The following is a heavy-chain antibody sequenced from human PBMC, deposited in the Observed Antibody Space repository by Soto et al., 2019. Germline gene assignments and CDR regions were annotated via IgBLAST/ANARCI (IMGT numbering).Heavy chain of an antibody. CDR2: INGKGTTT. CDR1: GFTLSRYE. V-gene: IGHV3-48*03. J-gene: IGHJ6*02. Sequence: GSLRLYCVVSGFTLSRYEMNWVRHAPGKGLEWISYINGKGTTTYYGASVKGRFTISRDNAKNTLYLQMNGLRADDSALYYCVRDCRRFLEWPTKGYHDFGMDAWGRGTTVTVSS. CDR3: VRDCRRFLEWPTKGYHDFGMDA. D-gene: IGHD3-3*01.